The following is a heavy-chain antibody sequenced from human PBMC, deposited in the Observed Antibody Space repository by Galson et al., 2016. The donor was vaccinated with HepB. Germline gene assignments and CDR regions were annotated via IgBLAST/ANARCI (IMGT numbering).Heavy chain of an antibody. CDR1: GFPFSDYG. D-gene: IGHD1-26*01. CDR3: ARQGVGATMDS. V-gene: IGHV3-30*03. J-gene: IGHJ4*02. Sequence: SLRLSCAASGFPFSDYGMHWVRQAPGKGLEWMSVLSHDGIHEYFTDSLKGRLTISRDNSKNTLYMQLNSLRPEDTAVYYCARQGVGATMDSWGRGTLVTVSS. CDR2: LSHDGIHE.